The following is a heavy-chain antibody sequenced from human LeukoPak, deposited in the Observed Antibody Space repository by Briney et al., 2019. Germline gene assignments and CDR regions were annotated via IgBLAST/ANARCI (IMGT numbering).Heavy chain of an antibody. J-gene: IGHJ4*02. V-gene: IGHV3-48*02. CDR1: GFTFSSYS. CDR3: ARDYYYGFYY. CDR2: ISSSSSSI. Sequence: GGSRRLSCAASGFTFSSYSMNWVRQAPGKGLEWVSYISSSSSSIHYADSVKGRFTISRDNAKNSLYLQMSSLRDEDTAMYYCARDYYYGFYYWGQGTLVTVSS. D-gene: IGHD3-10*01.